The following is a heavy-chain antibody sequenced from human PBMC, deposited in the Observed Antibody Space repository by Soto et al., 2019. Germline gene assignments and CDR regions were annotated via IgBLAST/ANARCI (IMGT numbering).Heavy chain of an antibody. V-gene: IGHV3-23*01. CDR3: AKSQSQTTLRWFDP. J-gene: IGHJ5*02. CDR2: ITGGGCST. Sequence: EVQLLESGGGLVQPGGSLRLSCAASGFTFYSYAMTWVRQAPGKGLEWVSAITGGGCSTYYADSVKGRFTISRDNSKDTLYLQMDSLRAEDTALYYCAKSQSQTTLRWFDPWGQGTLVTVSS. D-gene: IGHD3-16*01. CDR1: GFTFYSYA.